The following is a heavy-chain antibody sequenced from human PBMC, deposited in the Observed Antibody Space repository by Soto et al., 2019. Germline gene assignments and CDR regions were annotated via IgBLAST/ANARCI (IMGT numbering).Heavy chain of an antibody. CDR1: GYTFTTYY. V-gene: IGHV1-46*01. CDR2: IDPTHGST. Sequence: WASVKVSCKAAGYTFTTYYMHWVRQAPGQGLEWMGVIDPTHGSTTYAQKFQGRVTMTSDTSTNTVYMELSSLKSEDTAVYYCARVPYDTTGYYAFWGRGTLVTVSS. D-gene: IGHD3-22*01. J-gene: IGHJ4*02. CDR3: ARVPYDTTGYYAF.